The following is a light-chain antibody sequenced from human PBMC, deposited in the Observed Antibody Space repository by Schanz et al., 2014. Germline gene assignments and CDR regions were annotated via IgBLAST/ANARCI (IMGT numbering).Light chain of an antibody. CDR3: HQYNNLPPWT. CDR2: AAS. V-gene: IGKV3-15*01. Sequence: EIVMTQSPATLSVSPGERATLSCRASQSVYSDLAWYQQKPGQAPRLVIYAASTRSTGVPARFSGSGSGTEFTLTISSLQSEDFAIYYCHQYNNLPPWTFGQGTKVEVK. J-gene: IGKJ1*01. CDR1: QSVYSD.